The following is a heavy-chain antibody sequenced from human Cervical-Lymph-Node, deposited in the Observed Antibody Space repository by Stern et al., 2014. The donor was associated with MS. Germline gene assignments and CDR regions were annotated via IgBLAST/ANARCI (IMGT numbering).Heavy chain of an antibody. V-gene: IGHV3-74*03. J-gene: IGHJ6*02. Sequence: EVQLVESGGGLVQPGGSLRLSCVASGFTVSSYWMHWVRQGPERGLEWVARINGDGSSTTDAASVKGRFTISRDNAKNTLNLQMNSLRGEDTAMYYCVRDTYDMSFLLGWTGGMDVWGQGTTVTVSS. CDR2: INGDGSST. D-gene: IGHD3/OR15-3a*01. CDR3: VRDTYDMSFLLGWTGGMDV. CDR1: GFTVSSYW.